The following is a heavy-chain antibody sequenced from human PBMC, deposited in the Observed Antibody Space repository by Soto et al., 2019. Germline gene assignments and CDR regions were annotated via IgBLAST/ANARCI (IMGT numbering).Heavy chain of an antibody. D-gene: IGHD2-15*01. J-gene: IGHJ4*02. V-gene: IGHV1-2*02. CDR3: AKDGRHCSGGSCPQGH. Sequence: GASVQVCCKSSGYTFTGHHIHWVRQAPGQGLEWMGWINPISGGTKYREKFQGRVSITRDKSSSTAYMELRSLTSDDSAVYYCAKDGRHCSGGSCPQGHWGQGTLVTSPQ. CDR2: INPISGGT. CDR1: GYTFTGHH.